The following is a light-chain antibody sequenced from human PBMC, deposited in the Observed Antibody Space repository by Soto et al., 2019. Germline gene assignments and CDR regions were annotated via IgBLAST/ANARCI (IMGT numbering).Light chain of an antibody. Sequence: DIQMTQSPSSLSASAGERVTITCRASQSISNYLNWYQQKPGKAPKLLIYATSSMQSGVPARFSGSGSATEFTLTISSLQPDDSATYYCQQSFSPLWTFGQGTKVEV. J-gene: IGKJ1*01. CDR3: QQSFSPLWT. CDR1: QSISNY. V-gene: IGKV1-39*01. CDR2: ATS.